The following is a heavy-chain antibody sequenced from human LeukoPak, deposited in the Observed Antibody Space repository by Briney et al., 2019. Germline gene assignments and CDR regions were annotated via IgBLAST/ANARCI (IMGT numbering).Heavy chain of an antibody. CDR2: VNHSGST. D-gene: IGHD1-1*01. CDR3: ARGWMTHGSWPVKYYYYYMDV. J-gene: IGHJ6*03. Sequence: SETLSLTCAVYGGSFSGYYWSWIRQPQGQGQEWIGEVNHSGSTNYNPSLKSRVNISVDTSKNQFSRKLSSVTAADTAVYYCARGWMTHGSWPVKYYYYYMDVWGKGTTVTVSS. V-gene: IGHV4-34*01. CDR1: GGSFSGYY.